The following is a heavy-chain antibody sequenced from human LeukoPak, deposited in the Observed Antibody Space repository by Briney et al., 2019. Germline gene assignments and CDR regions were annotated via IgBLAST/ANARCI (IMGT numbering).Heavy chain of an antibody. V-gene: IGHV3-30*04. J-gene: IGHJ4*02. CDR3: ARSDSWPNSDH. CDR1: GFTFSDHP. D-gene: IGHD3-22*01. Sequence: GGSLRLSCAASGFTFSDHPMHWVRQAPGKGLEWVSIVSYDGNTKHYADSVQGRFTISRDNSKNTLYLQMNSLGAADTAVYFCARSDSWPNSDHWGQGILVTVSS. CDR2: VSYDGNTK.